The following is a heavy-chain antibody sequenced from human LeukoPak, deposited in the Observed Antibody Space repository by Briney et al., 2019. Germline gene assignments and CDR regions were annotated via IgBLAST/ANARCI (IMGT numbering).Heavy chain of an antibody. V-gene: IGHV3-74*01. CDR2: INSDGSST. J-gene: IGHJ4*02. CDR1: GFTFSSYW. Sequence: GGSLRLSCAASGFTFSSYWMHWVRQAPGKGLVWVSRINSDGSSTSYADSVKGRFTISRDNAKNTLYLQMNSLRAEDAAVYYCARGSYYYGSGSYYNADYYFDYWGQGTLVTVSS. CDR3: ARGSYYYGSGSYYNADYYFDY. D-gene: IGHD3-10*01.